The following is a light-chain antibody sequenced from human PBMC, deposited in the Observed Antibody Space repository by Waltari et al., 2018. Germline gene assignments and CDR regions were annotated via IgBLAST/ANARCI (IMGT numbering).Light chain of an antibody. V-gene: IGLV3-1*01. CDR2: QDT. J-gene: IGLJ1*01. Sequence: SYELTQPPSVSVSPGPTATIYCSATKLEDKSVSWYQQKTGQPPVLVMYQDTKRHSGIPGRFSGSNSGNTATLIISETQALDEAVYYCQTWDDTTVFGGGTTVSVL. CDR1: KLEDKS. CDR3: QTWDDTTV.